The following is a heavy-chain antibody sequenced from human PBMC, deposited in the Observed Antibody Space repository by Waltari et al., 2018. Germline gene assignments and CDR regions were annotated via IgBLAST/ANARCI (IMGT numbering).Heavy chain of an antibody. J-gene: IGHJ1*01. CDR2: IYHSGST. CDR1: GGSISSGGYY. CDR3: ARGSVVTATRSEYFQH. D-gene: IGHD2-21*02. V-gene: IGHV4-30-2*01. Sequence: QVQLQESGPGLVKPSQTLSLTCTVSGGSISSGGYYWSWIRQPPGKGLEWIGDIYHSGSTYYNPSLKSRVTISVDRSKNQFSLKLSSVTAADTAVYYCARGSVVTATRSEYFQHWGQGTLVTVSS.